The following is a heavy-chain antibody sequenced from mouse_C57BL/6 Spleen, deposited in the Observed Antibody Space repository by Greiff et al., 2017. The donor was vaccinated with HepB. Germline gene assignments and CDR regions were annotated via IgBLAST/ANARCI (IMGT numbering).Heavy chain of an antibody. V-gene: IGHV6-3*01. CDR2: IRLKSDNYAT. CDR1: GFTFSNYW. Sequence: EVQLVESGGGLVQPGGSMKLSCVASGFTFSNYWMNWVCQSPEKGLEWVAQIRLKSDNYATHYAESVKGRFTISRDGSKSSVYLQMNNLRAEDTGIYYCTVTTVVEDAMDYWGQGTSVTVSS. D-gene: IGHD1-1*01. J-gene: IGHJ4*01. CDR3: TVTTVVEDAMDY.